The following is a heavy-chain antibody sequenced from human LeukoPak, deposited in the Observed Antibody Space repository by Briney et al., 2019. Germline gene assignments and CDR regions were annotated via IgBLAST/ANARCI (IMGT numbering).Heavy chain of an antibody. CDR3: ARDTPAVAGLPSNWFDP. Sequence: PSETLSLTCTVSGGSISSYYWSWIRQPPGKGLEWIGYIYYSGSTNYNPSLKSRVTISVDTSKNQFSLKLSSVTAADTAVYYCARDTPAVAGLPSNWFDPWGQGTLVTVSS. CDR2: IYYSGST. CDR1: GGSISSYY. D-gene: IGHD6-19*01. V-gene: IGHV4-59*01. J-gene: IGHJ5*02.